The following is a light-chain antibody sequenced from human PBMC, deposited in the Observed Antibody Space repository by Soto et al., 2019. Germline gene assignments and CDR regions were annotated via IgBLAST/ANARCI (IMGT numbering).Light chain of an antibody. J-gene: IGKJ4*01. CDR3: QQHSSWPPLT. V-gene: IGKV3-15*01. Sequence: DIVMTQSPATLSVSPGERATLSCRASQSLSNNLAWYQQKPGQAPRLLIYGASTRATGIPARFSGSGSGTAFTLTISSLQYEDFAVYYCQQHSSWPPLTFGGGTKVEIK. CDR2: GAS. CDR1: QSLSNN.